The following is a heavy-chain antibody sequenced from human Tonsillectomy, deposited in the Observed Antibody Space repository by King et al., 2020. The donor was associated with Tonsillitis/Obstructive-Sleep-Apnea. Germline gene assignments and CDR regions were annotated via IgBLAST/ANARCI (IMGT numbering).Heavy chain of an antibody. CDR1: GGSISSNY. D-gene: IGHD2-2*01. J-gene: IGHJ6*03. V-gene: IGHV4-59*08. CDR3: ACGAAASSYYMDV. CDR2: SYYSGGT. Sequence: MQLQESGPGLVKPSETLSLTCTVSGGSISSNYWSWIRQPQGKGLEWIGYSYYSGGTNSNPTLKSRVTISVDTSKNQFSLKLSSVTAADTAVYYCACGAAASSYYMDVWGQGTTVTVSS.